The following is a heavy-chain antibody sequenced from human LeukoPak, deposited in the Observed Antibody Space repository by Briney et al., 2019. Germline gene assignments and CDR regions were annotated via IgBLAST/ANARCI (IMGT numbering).Heavy chain of an antibody. J-gene: IGHJ4*02. CDR3: ARRLGSSADGILKYYFDY. V-gene: IGHV4-39*01. D-gene: IGHD6-13*01. CDR1: GVSIISSNYY. Sequence: SETLSLTCTVSGVSIISSNYYWGWFRQPPGKSLEWIASVFYTGNTRHNPSLKSRVAISVDTSKNEFSLNLSSVTAEDTAVYYCARRLGSSADGILKYYFDYWGQGTLVTVSS. CDR2: VFYTGNT.